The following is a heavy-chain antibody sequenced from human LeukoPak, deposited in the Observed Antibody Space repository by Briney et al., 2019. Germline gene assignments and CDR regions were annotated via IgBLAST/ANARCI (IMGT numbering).Heavy chain of an antibody. J-gene: IGHJ4*02. CDR1: GGSISSGGYY. V-gene: IGHV4-31*03. D-gene: IGHD6-19*01. CDR2: IYYSGST. CDR3: ARWTRQKEATSRAVAGPHDY. Sequence: PSETLSLTCTVSGGSISSGGYYWSWIRQHPGKGLEWIGYIYYSGSTYYNPSLKSRVTISVDTSKNQFSLKLSSVTAADTAVYYCARWTRQKEATSRAVAGPHDYWGQGTLVTVSS.